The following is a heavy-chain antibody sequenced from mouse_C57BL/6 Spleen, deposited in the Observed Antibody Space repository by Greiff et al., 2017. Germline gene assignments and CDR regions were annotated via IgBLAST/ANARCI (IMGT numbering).Heavy chain of an antibody. Sequence: VHLVESGAELVRPGASVKLSCTASGFNIKDYYMHWVKQRPEQGLEWIGRIDPEDGDTEYAPKFQGKATMTADTSSNTAYLQLSSLTSEDTAVYYCTTSYYYGSSYEYFDYWGQGTTLTVSS. CDR2: IDPEDGDT. CDR3: TTSYYYGSSYEYFDY. D-gene: IGHD1-1*01. CDR1: GFNIKDYY. V-gene: IGHV14-1*01. J-gene: IGHJ2*01.